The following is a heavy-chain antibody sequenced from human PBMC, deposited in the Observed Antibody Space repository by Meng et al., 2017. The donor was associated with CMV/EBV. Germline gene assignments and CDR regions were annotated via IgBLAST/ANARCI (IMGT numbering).Heavy chain of an antibody. Sequence: GESLKISCAASGFTFSSYSMNWVRQAPGKGLEWVSSISSSSSYIYYADSVKGRFTISRDNAKNSLYLQMNSLRAEDTAVYYCARDRGYYGSGSYGDYWGRGTLVTVSS. CDR1: GFTFSSYS. J-gene: IGHJ4*02. CDR2: ISSSSSYI. CDR3: ARDRGYYGSGSYGDY. D-gene: IGHD3-10*01. V-gene: IGHV3-21*01.